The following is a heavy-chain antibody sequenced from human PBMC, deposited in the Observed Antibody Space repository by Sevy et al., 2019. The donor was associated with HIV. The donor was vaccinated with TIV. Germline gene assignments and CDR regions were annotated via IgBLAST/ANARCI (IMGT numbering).Heavy chain of an antibody. D-gene: IGHD6-13*01. CDR2: IGYDGTDK. Sequence: GGSLRLSCTASGFTFSYYGMHWVRQAPGKGLEWVAFIGYDGTDKYYSESVKGRFAISRDNSKNRVFLEMNSLRTDDTAIYYCAKNTASAGTGGFDDWGQGALVTVSS. J-gene: IGHJ4*02. CDR1: GFTFSYYG. V-gene: IGHV3-30*02. CDR3: AKNTASAGTGGFDD.